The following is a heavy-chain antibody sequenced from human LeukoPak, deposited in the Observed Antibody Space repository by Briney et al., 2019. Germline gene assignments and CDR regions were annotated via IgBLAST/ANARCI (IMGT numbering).Heavy chain of an antibody. V-gene: IGHV1-69*13. CDR1: GGTFSSYA. Sequence: GASVKVSCKASGGTFSSYAISWVRQAPGQGLEWMGGIIPIFGTANYAQKFQGRVTITADESTSTAYMELSSLGSEDTAVYYCAREDVVVPAAMDYWGQGTLVTVSS. CDR3: AREDVVVPAAMDY. J-gene: IGHJ4*02. D-gene: IGHD2-2*01. CDR2: IIPIFGTA.